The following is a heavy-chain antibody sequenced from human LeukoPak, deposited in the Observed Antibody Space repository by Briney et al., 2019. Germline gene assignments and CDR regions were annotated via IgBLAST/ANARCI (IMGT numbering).Heavy chain of an antibody. CDR2: IRSKANSYAT. V-gene: IGHV3-73*01. D-gene: IGHD3-22*01. Sequence: GGSLRLSCAASGFTFSGSAMHWVRQASGKGLEWVGRIRSKANSYATAYAASVKGRFTISRDDSKNTAYLQMNSLKTEDTAAYYCTTYDSSGEYFDYWGQGTLVTVSS. CDR1: GFTFSGSA. CDR3: TTYDSSGEYFDY. J-gene: IGHJ4*02.